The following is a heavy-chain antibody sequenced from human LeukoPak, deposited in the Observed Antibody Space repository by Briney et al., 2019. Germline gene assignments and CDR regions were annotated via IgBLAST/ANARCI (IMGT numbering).Heavy chain of an antibody. Sequence: GGSLRLSCAASGFTFDDYAMHWVRQAPGKGLEWVSGISWNSGSIGYAESVKGRFTISRDNAKNSLYLQMNSLRAEDTALYYCAKDDSPNSRGWYGVFDYWGQGTLVTVSS. CDR1: GFTFDDYA. V-gene: IGHV3-9*01. D-gene: IGHD6-19*01. CDR3: AKDDSPNSRGWYGVFDY. J-gene: IGHJ4*02. CDR2: ISWNSGSI.